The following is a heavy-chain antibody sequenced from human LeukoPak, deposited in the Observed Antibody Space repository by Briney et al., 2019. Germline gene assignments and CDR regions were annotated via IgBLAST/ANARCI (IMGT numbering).Heavy chain of an antibody. Sequence: PSETLSLTCTVSGGSISSHYWSWIRQPPGKGLEWIGYIYYSGSTNYNPSLKSRVTISVDTSKNQFSLKLSSVTAADTAVYYCARIGYSISSAKGGYYYYYMDVWGKGTTVTVSS. D-gene: IGHD6-6*01. J-gene: IGHJ6*03. CDR1: GGSISSHY. CDR3: ARIGYSISSAKGGYYYYYMDV. CDR2: IYYSGST. V-gene: IGHV4-59*11.